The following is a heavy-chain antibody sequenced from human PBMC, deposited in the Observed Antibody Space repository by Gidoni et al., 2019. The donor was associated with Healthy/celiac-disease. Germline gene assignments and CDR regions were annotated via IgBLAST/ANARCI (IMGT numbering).Heavy chain of an antibody. J-gene: IGHJ4*02. V-gene: IGHV3-23*01. CDR1: GFTFSSYA. CDR2: ISGSGGST. D-gene: IGHD3-22*01. Sequence: EVQLLESGGGLVQPGGSLRLCCEASGFTFSSYAMSWVRQAQGKGGEWVSAISGSGGSTYYADSVKGRFTISRDNSKNTLYLQMNSLRAEDTAVYYCAKDRITMIVGVLIFDYWGQVTLVSVSS. CDR3: AKDRITMIVGVLIFDY.